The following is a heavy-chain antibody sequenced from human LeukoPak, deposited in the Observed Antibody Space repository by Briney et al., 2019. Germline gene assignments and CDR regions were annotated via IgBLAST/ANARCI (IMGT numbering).Heavy chain of an antibody. CDR3: ARVGDYGDYIDY. Sequence: GGSLRLSCAASGFTFSSYSMNWVRQAPVKGLEGVSSISSSSSYTYYADSVKGRFTISRDNAKNSLYLQMNSLRAEDTAVYYCARVGDYGDYIDYWGQGTLVTVSS. CDR2: ISSSSSYT. V-gene: IGHV3-21*01. J-gene: IGHJ4*02. D-gene: IGHD4-17*01. CDR1: GFTFSSYS.